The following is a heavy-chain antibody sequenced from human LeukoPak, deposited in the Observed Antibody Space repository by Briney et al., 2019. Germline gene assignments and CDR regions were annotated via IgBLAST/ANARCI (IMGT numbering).Heavy chain of an antibody. Sequence: SETLSLTCTVSGGSISSYYWGWIRQPPGKGLEWIGSIYHSGSTYYNPSLKSRVTISVDTSKNQFSLKLSSVTAADTAVYYCATYSSSLFDYWGQGTLVTVSS. CDR3: ATYSSSLFDY. CDR1: GGSISSYY. J-gene: IGHJ4*02. CDR2: IYHSGST. D-gene: IGHD6-13*01. V-gene: IGHV4-39*01.